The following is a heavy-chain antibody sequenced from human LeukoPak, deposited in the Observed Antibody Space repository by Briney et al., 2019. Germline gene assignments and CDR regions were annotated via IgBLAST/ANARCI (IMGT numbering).Heavy chain of an antibody. CDR3: ARDSAYSSSYDY. J-gene: IGHJ4*02. D-gene: IGHD6-6*01. Sequence: SETLSLTCTVSGGSISSYYWSWILQPAGKGLEWIGRIYTSGSTNYNPSLKSRVTMSVDTSKNQFSLKLSSVTAADTAVYCCARDSAYSSSYDYWGQETLVTVSS. CDR1: GGSISSYY. V-gene: IGHV4-4*07. CDR2: IYTSGST.